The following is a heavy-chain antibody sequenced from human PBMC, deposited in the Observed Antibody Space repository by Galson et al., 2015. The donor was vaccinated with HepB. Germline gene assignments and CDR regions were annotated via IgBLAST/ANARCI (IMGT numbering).Heavy chain of an antibody. Sequence: SVKVSCKASGYTFTSYGISWVRQAPGQGLEWMGWISAYNGNTNYAQKLQGRVTMTTDTSTSTAYMELRSLRSDDTAVYYCARGLEYPGVVRKNWFDPWGQGTLVTVSS. CDR3: ARGLEYPGVVRKNWFDP. J-gene: IGHJ5*02. CDR1: GYTFTSYG. CDR2: ISAYNGNT. V-gene: IGHV1-18*04. D-gene: IGHD6-6*01.